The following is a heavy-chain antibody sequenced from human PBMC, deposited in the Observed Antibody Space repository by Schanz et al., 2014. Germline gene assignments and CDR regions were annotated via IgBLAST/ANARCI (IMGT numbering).Heavy chain of an antibody. CDR3: ARPRFDYGEVDY. V-gene: IGHV3-33*05. CDR2: ISYDGSNK. Sequence: QVQLVESGGGVVQPGGSLRLSCAASGFTFSSYGMHWVRQAPGKGLEWVAVISYDGSNKYYADSVKGRFTMSRDNSKNTLYLQMNSLRAEDTAVYYCARPRFDYGEVDYWGQGTLVTVSS. J-gene: IGHJ4*02. D-gene: IGHD4-17*01. CDR1: GFTFSSYG.